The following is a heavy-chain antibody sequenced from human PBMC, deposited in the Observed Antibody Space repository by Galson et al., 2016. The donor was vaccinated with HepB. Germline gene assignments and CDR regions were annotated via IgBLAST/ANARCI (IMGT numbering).Heavy chain of an antibody. CDR1: GYTFTNNG. Sequence: SVKVSCKASGYTFTNNGINWLRQAPGQGLEWMGWITTLNGNTHYEQKVQGRVTMTTDTSTNTAYMELRSLRSDDTAVYYCAGNYNIWTGLNYWGQGTLVTVSS. J-gene: IGHJ4*02. CDR2: ITTLNGNT. V-gene: IGHV1-18*01. CDR3: AGNYNIWTGLNY. D-gene: IGHD3-9*01.